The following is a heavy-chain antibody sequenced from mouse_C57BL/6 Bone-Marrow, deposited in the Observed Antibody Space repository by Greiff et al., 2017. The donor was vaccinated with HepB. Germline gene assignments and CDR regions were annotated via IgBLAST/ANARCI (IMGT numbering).Heavy chain of an antibody. CDR3: ARIGGSSYSPCAMDY. J-gene: IGHJ4*01. CDR1: GFNIKNTY. D-gene: IGHD1-1*01. Sequence: LVESVAELVRPGASVKLSCTASGFNIKNTYMHWVKQRPEQGLEWIGRIDPANGNTKYAPKFQGKATITADTSSNTAFLQLSSLTSEDTAIYYCARIGGSSYSPCAMDYWGQGTSVTVSS. CDR2: IDPANGNT. V-gene: IGHV14-3*01.